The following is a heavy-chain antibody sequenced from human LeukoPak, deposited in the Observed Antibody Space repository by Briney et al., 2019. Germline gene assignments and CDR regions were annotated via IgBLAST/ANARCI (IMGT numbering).Heavy chain of an antibody. J-gene: IGHJ4*02. CDR2: IYPHRGAT. Sequence: ASVKLCCKASGYTFTASYIPTVRQAPGPGLEWRGYIYPHRGATIYAQNFEGRVTLTRDTSINTAYMEMTRLMFDDTAFYFCARIEGASSSEYDWGQGALVTVCS. D-gene: IGHD6-13*01. CDR1: GYTFTASY. CDR3: ARIEGASSSEYD. V-gene: IGHV1-2*02.